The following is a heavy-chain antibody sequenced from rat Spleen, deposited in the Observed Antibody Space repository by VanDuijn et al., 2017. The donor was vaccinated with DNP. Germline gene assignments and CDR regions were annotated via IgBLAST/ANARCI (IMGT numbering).Heavy chain of an antibody. CDR1: GFMFSKYG. Sequence: EVRLVESGGGLVQPGGSLKLSCAASGFMFSKYGMHWIRPAPAKGLEWVATISPSGGSTYYRDSVKGRFTISRDNAKSILYLQMDSLRSEDTATYYCANAEDWGQGVMVTVAS. CDR3: ANAED. J-gene: IGHJ2*01. V-gene: IGHV5-19*01. D-gene: IGHD3-2*01. CDR2: ISPSGGST.